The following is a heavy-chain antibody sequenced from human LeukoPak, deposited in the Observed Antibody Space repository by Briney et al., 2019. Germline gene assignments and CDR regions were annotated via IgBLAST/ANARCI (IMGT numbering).Heavy chain of an antibody. J-gene: IGHJ6*03. V-gene: IGHV3-21*01. D-gene: IGHD1-26*01. CDR3: ARDPYSGNYGNYYYYYMDV. Sequence: PGGSLRLSCAASRFTFSNAWMSWVRQAPGQGLEWVSSITSGSSYIYYADSVKGRFTISRDNAKSSLYLQMNSLGPEDTAVYYCARDPYSGNYGNYYYYYMDVWGKGTTVTISS. CDR1: RFTFSNAW. CDR2: ITSGSSYI.